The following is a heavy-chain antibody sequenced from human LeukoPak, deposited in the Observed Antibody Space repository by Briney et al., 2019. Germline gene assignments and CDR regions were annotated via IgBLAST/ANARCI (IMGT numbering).Heavy chain of an antibody. D-gene: IGHD1-26*01. J-gene: IGHJ4*02. CDR3: ARLASGSYGPLTPFDY. CDR2: IYYSGST. V-gene: IGHV4-59*08. Sequence: SETLSLTCTVSGGSISSYYWSWIRQPPGKGLGWIGDIYYSGSTNYNPSLKSRVTISVDTSKNQFTLRLSSVTAADTAVYYSARLASGSYGPLTPFDYWGQGTLVTVSS. CDR1: GGSISSYY.